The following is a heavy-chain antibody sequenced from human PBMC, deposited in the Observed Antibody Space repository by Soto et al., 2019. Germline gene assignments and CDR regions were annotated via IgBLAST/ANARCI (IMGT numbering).Heavy chain of an antibody. Sequence: ASVKVSCKAAAYAFTSYDINWVRQATGQDFEWMGWMNPNNGNTAYAQKFQGRVTMTRDTSKSTALMELSSLTSEDTAVYYCARGPRNWGVDYWGQGTLVTVSS. D-gene: IGHD7-27*01. CDR2: MNPNNGNT. V-gene: IGHV1-8*01. CDR1: AYAFTSYD. J-gene: IGHJ4*02. CDR3: ARGPRNWGVDY.